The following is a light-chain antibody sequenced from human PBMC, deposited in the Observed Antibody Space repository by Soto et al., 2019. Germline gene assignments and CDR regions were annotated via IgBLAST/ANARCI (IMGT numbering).Light chain of an antibody. Sequence: EIVMTQSPVALSVSPGESAALSCRASQSVGRNFAWYQQRPCQAPRVLIYGRSTRATGVPARFSGSGSGTDFTLTISSLQSEDFAVYYCQQYNKWPYTFGQGTRLEIK. CDR2: GRS. CDR1: QSVGRN. CDR3: QQYNKWPYT. J-gene: IGKJ2*01. V-gene: IGKV3D-15*01.